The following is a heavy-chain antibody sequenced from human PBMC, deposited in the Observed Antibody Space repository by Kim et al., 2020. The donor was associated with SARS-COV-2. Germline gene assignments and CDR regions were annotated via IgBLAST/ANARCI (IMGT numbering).Heavy chain of an antibody. CDR3: ARLRTNSGSFTRFDP. J-gene: IGHJ5*02. D-gene: IGHD1-26*01. Sequence: QKLQGRVTMTTDTSTSTAYMELRSLRSDDTAVYYCARLRTNSGSFTRFDPWGQGTLVTVSS. V-gene: IGHV1-18*01.